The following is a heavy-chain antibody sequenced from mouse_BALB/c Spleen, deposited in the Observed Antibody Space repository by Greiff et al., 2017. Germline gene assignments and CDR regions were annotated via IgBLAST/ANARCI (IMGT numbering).Heavy chain of an antibody. Sequence: QVQLKESGPDLVAPSQSLSITCTVSGFSLTSYGVHWVRQPPGKGLEWLVVIWSDGSTTYNSALKSRLSISKDNSKSQVFLKMNSLQTDDTAMYYCARHKGYRYDDGSMDYWGQGTSVTVSS. CDR3: ARHKGYRYDDGSMDY. V-gene: IGHV2-6-2*01. J-gene: IGHJ4*01. CDR2: IWSDGST. CDR1: GFSLTSYG. D-gene: IGHD2-14*01.